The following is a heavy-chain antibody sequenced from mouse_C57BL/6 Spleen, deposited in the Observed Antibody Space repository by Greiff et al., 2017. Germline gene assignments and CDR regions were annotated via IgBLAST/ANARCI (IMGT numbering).Heavy chain of an antibody. D-gene: IGHD2-2*01. CDR1: GYTFTDYE. CDR2: IDPETGGT. CDR3: TRKAMVKGWYFDV. V-gene: IGHV1-15*01. Sequence: VKLQESGAELVRPGASVTLSCKASGYTFTDYEMHWVKQTPVHGLEWIGAIDPETGGTAYNQKFKGKAILTADKSSSTAYMELRSLTSEDSAVYYCTRKAMVKGWYFDVWGTGTTVTVSS. J-gene: IGHJ1*03.